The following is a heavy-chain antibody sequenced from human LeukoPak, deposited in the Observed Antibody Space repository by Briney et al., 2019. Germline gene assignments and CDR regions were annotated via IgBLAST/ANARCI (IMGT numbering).Heavy chain of an antibody. CDR1: GFTFSSYA. J-gene: IGHJ6*02. D-gene: IGHD6-13*01. Sequence: PGGSLRLSCAASGFTFSSYAMHWVRQAPGKGLEWVAVISYDGSNKYYADSVKGRFTISRDNSKNTLYLQMNSLRAEDTAVYYCARVGAAAHNGDLDVWGQGTTVTVSS. CDR3: ARVGAAAHNGDLDV. CDR2: ISYDGSNK. V-gene: IGHV3-30-3*01.